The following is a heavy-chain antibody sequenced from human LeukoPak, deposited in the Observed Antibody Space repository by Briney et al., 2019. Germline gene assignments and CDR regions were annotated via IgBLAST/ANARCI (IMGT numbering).Heavy chain of an antibody. Sequence: GRSLRLSCAASGFTFRSHAMVWVRQAPGKGLQWVALISGDGVNDYYEDSVKGRFTISRDTSKNTLSLQMKSLRAEDTAAYFCARVAASTFYHFNFMDLWGKGTTVTVSS. CDR3: ARVAASTFYHFNFMDL. D-gene: IGHD3-3*02. J-gene: IGHJ6*04. CDR2: ISGDGVND. V-gene: IGHV3-30*04. CDR1: GFTFRSHA.